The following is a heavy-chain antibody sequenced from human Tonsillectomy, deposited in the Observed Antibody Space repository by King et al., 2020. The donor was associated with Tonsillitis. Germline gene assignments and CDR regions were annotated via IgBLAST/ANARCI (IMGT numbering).Heavy chain of an antibody. CDR3: AKYIYGGAYNSLDY. V-gene: IGHV3-9*01. D-gene: IGHD1-1*01. CDR2: ISWNSGRI. Sequence: VQLVQSGGGLVQPGRSLRLSCAASGFTFDDDAMHWVRQAPGKGLEWVSVISWNSGRIGYADSVKGRFTISRDNAQNSLYLQMNSLRAEDTALYYCAKYIYGGAYNSLDYWGQGTLVTVSS. J-gene: IGHJ4*02. CDR1: GFTFDDDA.